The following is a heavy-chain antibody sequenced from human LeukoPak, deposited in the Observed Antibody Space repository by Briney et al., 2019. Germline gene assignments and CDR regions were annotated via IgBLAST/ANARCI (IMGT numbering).Heavy chain of an antibody. CDR1: GGSISRYF. Sequence: SETLSLTCTVSGGSISRYFWSWIRQPPGKGLEWIGYIYSSGSTNYNPSLKSRVTIAVDTSKNQFSLKLSSVTAAGSAVYYCARDSSSWNGWFDPWGQGTLVTVSS. CDR2: IYSSGST. CDR3: ARDSSSWNGWFDP. D-gene: IGHD6-13*01. J-gene: IGHJ5*02. V-gene: IGHV4-4*09.